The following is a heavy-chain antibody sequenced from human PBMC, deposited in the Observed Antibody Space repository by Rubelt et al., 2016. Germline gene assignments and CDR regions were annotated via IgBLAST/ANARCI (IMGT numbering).Heavy chain of an antibody. CDR1: GYSFSSGSFC. Sequence: QLHLQESGPGLVKPSETLSLSCTVSGYSFSSGSFCWGWIRQTPGKGLDWIGSTQYSGSTYYNAVLKSRTTIAVDRSMNQFSLKLSAVTAADTAVYYCARHPTALDIYYFDYWGQGTLVTVSS. CDR2: TQYSGST. J-gene: IGHJ4*02. CDR3: ARHPTALDIYYFDY. V-gene: IGHV4-39*01. D-gene: IGHD5-18*01.